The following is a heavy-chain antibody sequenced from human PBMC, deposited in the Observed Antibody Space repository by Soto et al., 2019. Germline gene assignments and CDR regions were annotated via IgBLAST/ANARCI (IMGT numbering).Heavy chain of an antibody. CDR3: ARAGDYYGSGSRHETIFDY. V-gene: IGHV4-59*01. Sequence: QVQLQESGPGLVKPSETLSLTCAVSGDSISSYRWSWIRQPPGKGLEWIGYIDYSGNTNYNPSLKSRLTISVDTSKIRISLQLTSVTAADTAVYFCARAGDYYGSGSRHETIFDYWGQGTLVIVSS. D-gene: IGHD3-10*01. J-gene: IGHJ4*02. CDR1: GDSISSYR. CDR2: IDYSGNT.